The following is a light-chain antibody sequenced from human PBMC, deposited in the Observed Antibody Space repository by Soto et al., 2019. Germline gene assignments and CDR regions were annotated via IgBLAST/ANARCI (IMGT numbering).Light chain of an antibody. CDR1: HSVSSN. CDR2: GAS. Sequence: IVMSQSPATLSVSPGERATLSCRASHSVSSNLAWYQQKPGQAPRLLIYGASTRATGIPARFSGSGSGTEFTLTVSSLQSEDSALYYCQHYNNWPPGRTFGQGTKVDI. CDR3: QHYNNWPPGRT. V-gene: IGKV3-15*01. J-gene: IGKJ1*01.